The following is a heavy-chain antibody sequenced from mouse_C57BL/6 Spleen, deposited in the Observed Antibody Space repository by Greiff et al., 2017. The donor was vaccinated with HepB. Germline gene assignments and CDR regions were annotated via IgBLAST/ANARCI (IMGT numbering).Heavy chain of an antibody. CDR1: GYSITSGYY. CDR2: ISYDGSN. CDR3: ARDRDSGFDY. D-gene: IGHD3-2*02. V-gene: IGHV3-6*01. J-gene: IGHJ2*01. Sequence: EVQLVESGPGLVKPSQSLSLTCSVTGYSITSGYYWNWIRQFPGNKLEWMGYISYDGSNNYNPSLKNRISITRDTSKNQFFLKLNSVTTEDTATYYCARDRDSGFDYWGQGTTLTVSS.